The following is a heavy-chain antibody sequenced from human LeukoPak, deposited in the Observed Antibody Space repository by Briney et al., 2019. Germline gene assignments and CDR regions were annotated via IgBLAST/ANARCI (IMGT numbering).Heavy chain of an antibody. Sequence: GGSLRLSCAASGFTFSAYWMSWVRQAPGRGLEWVANINQDESEKNYVDSVTGRFTISRDNAQNSLYLQLNSLRAEDTAIYLCARDRGYSNFDYWGQGTLVTVSS. D-gene: IGHD3-10*01. J-gene: IGHJ4*02. CDR2: INQDESEK. V-gene: IGHV3-7*01. CDR1: GFTFSAYW. CDR3: ARDRGYSNFDY.